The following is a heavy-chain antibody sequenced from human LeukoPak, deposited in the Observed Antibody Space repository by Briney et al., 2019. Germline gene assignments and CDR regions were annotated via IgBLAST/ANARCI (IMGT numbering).Heavy chain of an antibody. Sequence: SETLSLTCTVSGASMSSNYWSWIRQPPGKGLEWIGYIYHSGHTNYSPSLESRVTMSVDESKNQFSLRVHFVSAADTAVYYCASTRRAAVAGRFDSWGQGTLVTVSS. CDR3: ASTRRAAVAGRFDS. V-gene: IGHV4-4*09. CDR2: IYHSGHT. D-gene: IGHD6-19*01. CDR1: GASMSSNY. J-gene: IGHJ4*02.